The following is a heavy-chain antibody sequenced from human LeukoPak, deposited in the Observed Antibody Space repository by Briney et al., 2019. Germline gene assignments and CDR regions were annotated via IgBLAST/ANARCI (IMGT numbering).Heavy chain of an antibody. V-gene: IGHV4-59*08. CDR3: ARRVVTSGGVGGGYNWFDP. CDR2: IYYSGST. D-gene: IGHD2-21*02. J-gene: IGHJ5*02. Sequence: PSETLSLTCTVSGGSISPYYWSWIRQPPGKGLEWIGYIYYSGSTNYNPSLKSRVTISVGTSKSQFSLKLSSVTAADTAVYYCARRVVTSGGVGGGYNWFDPWGQGTLVTVSS. CDR1: GGSISPYY.